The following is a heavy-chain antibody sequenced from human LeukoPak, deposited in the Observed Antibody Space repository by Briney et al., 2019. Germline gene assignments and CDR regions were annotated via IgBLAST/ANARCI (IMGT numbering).Heavy chain of an antibody. CDR3: ARGPNDFWSGYYSHYYYYMDV. CDR2: INPSGGST. V-gene: IGHV1-46*01. J-gene: IGHJ6*03. Sequence: ASVKVSCKASGYTFTSYYMHWVRQAPGQGLEWMGIINPSGGSTSYAQKFQGRVTMTRDTSTSTVYMELSSLRSEDTAVYYCARGPNDFWSGYYSHYYYYMDVWGKGTTVTVSS. CDR1: GYTFTSYY. D-gene: IGHD3-3*01.